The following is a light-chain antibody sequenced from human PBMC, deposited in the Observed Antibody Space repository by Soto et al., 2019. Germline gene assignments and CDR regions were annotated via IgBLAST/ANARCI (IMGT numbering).Light chain of an antibody. CDR3: TSFTSSSTQV. V-gene: IGLV2-14*01. CDR2: EVS. J-gene: IGLJ1*01. CDR1: SGDVDAFDY. Sequence: QSALTQPASVSGSPGQSITISCTGTSGDVDAFDYVSWYQQHPGKAPKLMIFEVSDRPSGVSHRFSGSKSGSTASLTISGLQAEDEADYFCTSFTSSSTQVFGTGTKLTVL.